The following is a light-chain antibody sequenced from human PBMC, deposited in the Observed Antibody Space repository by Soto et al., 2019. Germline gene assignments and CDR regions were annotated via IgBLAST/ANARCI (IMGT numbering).Light chain of an antibody. CDR1: SSDVGGYNY. J-gene: IGLJ2*01. Sequence: QSALTQPASVSGSPGQSITISCTGTSSDVGGYNYVSWYQQHPGKAPKLMIYDVSNRPSGVSNRFSGSKSGNTASLTISGLQAEDEADYCCSSYTSSSTRVLFGGGTKVTVL. CDR3: SSYTSSSTRVL. CDR2: DVS. V-gene: IGLV2-14*01.